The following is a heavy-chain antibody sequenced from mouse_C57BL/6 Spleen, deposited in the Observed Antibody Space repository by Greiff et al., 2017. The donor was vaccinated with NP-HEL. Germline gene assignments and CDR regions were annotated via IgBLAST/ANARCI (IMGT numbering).Heavy chain of an antibody. Sequence: VQLQQSGAELVKPGASVKLSCTASGFNIKDYYMHWVKQRTGQGLEWIGRIDPADGETKYAPKFQGKATITADTSANTAYLQLSSLTSEDTAVYYCARAPGTKPLWFAYRGQGTLVTVSA. CDR1: GFNIKDYY. J-gene: IGHJ3*01. V-gene: IGHV14-2*01. CDR3: ARAPGTKPLWFAY. D-gene: IGHD1-1*02. CDR2: IDPADGET.